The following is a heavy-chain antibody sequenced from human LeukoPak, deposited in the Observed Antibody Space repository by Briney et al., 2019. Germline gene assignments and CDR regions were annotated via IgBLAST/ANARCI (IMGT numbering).Heavy chain of an antibody. CDR3: ATDHPRVDFWSGYYRDFHY. Sequence: ASVKVSCKVSGYTLTELSMHWVRQAPGKRLEWRGGFDPEDGETINTQKFQRRVTMTQYTSTDTPYMELSSLRSEETAVYYCATDHPRVDFWSGYYRDFHYWGQGTLVTVSS. J-gene: IGHJ4*02. CDR1: GYTLTELS. CDR2: FDPEDGET. D-gene: IGHD3-3*01. V-gene: IGHV1-24*01.